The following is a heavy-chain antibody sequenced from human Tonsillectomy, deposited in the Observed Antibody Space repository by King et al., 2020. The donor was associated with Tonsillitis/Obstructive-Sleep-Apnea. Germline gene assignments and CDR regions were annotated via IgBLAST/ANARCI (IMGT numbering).Heavy chain of an antibody. J-gene: IGHJ3*01. CDR2: IIGNGVNT. CDR1: GFTFSDFA. V-gene: IGHV3-64D*06. D-gene: IGHD3-3*01. CDR3: VKEWANYDCLGRKAYEE. Sequence: VQLVESGGGFVQPGGTLRLSCSASGFTFSDFAIHWVRQAPGKGPEYVSAIIGNGVNTDYADSVEGRFTISRDNSKNTLYLKMSSLRSEDTAVYYCVKEWANYDCLGRKAYEEWGQGTKVIVSS.